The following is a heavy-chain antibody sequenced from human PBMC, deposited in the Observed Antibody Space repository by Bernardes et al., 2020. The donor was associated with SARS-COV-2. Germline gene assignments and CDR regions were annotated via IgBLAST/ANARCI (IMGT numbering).Heavy chain of an antibody. V-gene: IGHV3-15*07. D-gene: IGHD3-3*01. Sequence: GGSLRLSCAASGLTFTNAWMNWVRQGPGKGLEWVGHIKSRTDGGTTDYAAPVRGRFTISRDDSRKTLYLQMNSLKTEDTGVYYCVTGGDFWSGFNYYQYFVDLWGHGTTVSVSS. CDR2: IKSRTDGGTT. CDR3: VTGGDFWSGFNYYQYFVDL. J-gene: IGHJ6*02. CDR1: GLTFTNAW.